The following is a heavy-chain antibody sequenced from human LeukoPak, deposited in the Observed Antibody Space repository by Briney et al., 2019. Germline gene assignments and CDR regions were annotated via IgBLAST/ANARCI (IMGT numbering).Heavy chain of an antibody. Sequence: GGSLRLSCAASGFTFSSYSMNWVRQAPGKGLEWVSSISSSSSYIYYADSVKGRFTISRDNAKNSLYLQMNSLRAEDTAVYYCARNNYDILTGYDWFDPWGHGTLVTVSS. D-gene: IGHD3-9*01. CDR2: ISSSSSYI. CDR1: GFTFSSYS. CDR3: ARNNYDILTGYDWFDP. V-gene: IGHV3-21*01. J-gene: IGHJ5*02.